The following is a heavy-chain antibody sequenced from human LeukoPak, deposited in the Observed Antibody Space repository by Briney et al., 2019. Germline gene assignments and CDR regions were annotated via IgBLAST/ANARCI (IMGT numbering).Heavy chain of an antibody. Sequence: PETLSLTCTVSGGSISSYYWSWIRQPPGKGLEWIGYIYYSGSTNYNPSLKSRVTISVDTSKNQFSLKLSSVTAADTAVYYCARDSLLVVVPAAIDYWGQGTLVTVSS. D-gene: IGHD2-2*01. CDR3: ARDSLLVVVPAAIDY. J-gene: IGHJ4*02. CDR1: GGSISSYY. V-gene: IGHV4-59*01. CDR2: IYYSGST.